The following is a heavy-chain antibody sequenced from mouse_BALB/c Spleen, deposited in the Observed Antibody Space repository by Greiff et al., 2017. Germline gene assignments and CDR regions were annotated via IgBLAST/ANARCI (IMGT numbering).Heavy chain of an antibody. CDR3: ARGFYYGSSYKHFDY. D-gene: IGHD1-1*01. CDR1: GYSFTGYY. J-gene: IGHJ2*01. V-gene: IGHV1S34*01. CDR2: ISCYNGAT. Sequence: LVKTGASVKISCKASGYSFTGYYMHWVKQSHGKSLEWIGYISCYNGATSYNQKFKGKATFTVDTSSSTAYMQFNSLTSEDSAVYYCARGFYYGSSYKHFDYWGQGTTLTVSS.